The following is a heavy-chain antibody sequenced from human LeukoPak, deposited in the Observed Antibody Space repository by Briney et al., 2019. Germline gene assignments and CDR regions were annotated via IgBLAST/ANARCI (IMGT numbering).Heavy chain of an antibody. D-gene: IGHD2-2*01. V-gene: IGHV1-2*02. CDR1: GYTFTGYY. J-gene: IGHJ4*02. CDR2: INPNSGGT. Sequence: ASVKLSRNASGYTFTGYYMHWVRLAPAPGLEWVGRINPNSGGTNYAQKFQGRDTMPRDTCISTAYMELSRLRPDDTAVYYCARGGYCSSTSCDGDASFDYWGQGTLVTVSS. CDR3: ARGGYCSSTSCDGDASFDY.